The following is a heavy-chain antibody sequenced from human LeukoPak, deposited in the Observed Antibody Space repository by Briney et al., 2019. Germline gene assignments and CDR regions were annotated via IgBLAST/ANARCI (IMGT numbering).Heavy chain of an antibody. V-gene: IGHV4-38-2*01. Sequence: PSETLSLTCAVSGYSISRGYYWGWSRQAPGKGREGIGSIYHRGSTYYNPSLKSRVTISVDTSKNQFSLKLRSVTARDTAVYYCARHRGDWISNNWYAPWGQGTLVTVSS. CDR1: GYSISRGYY. D-gene: IGHD3/OR15-3a*01. CDR3: ARHRGDWISNNWYAP. CDR2: IYHRGST. J-gene: IGHJ5*02.